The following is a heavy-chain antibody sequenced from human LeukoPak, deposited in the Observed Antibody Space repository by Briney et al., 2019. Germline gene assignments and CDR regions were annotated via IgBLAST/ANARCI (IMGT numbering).Heavy chain of an antibody. J-gene: IGHJ4*02. D-gene: IGHD2-15*01. CDR2: IYSGGRT. Sequence: GGSLRLYCAASGFTVSSNYMSWVRQAPGKGLEWVSVIYSGGRTYYADSVKGRFTISRDNSKNTLYLQMNSLRAEDTAVYYCARDGSLKYYFDYWGQGTLVTVSS. CDR1: GFTVSSNY. CDR3: ARDGSLKYYFDY. V-gene: IGHV3-53*01.